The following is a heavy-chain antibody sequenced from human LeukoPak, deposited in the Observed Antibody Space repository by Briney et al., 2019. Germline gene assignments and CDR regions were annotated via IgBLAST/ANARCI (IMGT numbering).Heavy chain of an antibody. Sequence: GGSLRLSCAASGFIFSTSWMRWVRQAPGKGLEWVASIKYDGTEKWFADSVKGRFTISRDNAKNSLYLQMNSLRVEDTAVYYCTRGADYFEHWGQGTLVNVSS. V-gene: IGHV3-7*04. CDR3: TRGADYFEH. J-gene: IGHJ4*02. CDR2: IKYDGTEK. CDR1: GFIFSTSW.